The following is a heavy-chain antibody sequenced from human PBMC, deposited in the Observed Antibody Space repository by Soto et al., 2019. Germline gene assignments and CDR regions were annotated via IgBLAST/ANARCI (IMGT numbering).Heavy chain of an antibody. CDR3: ARAPYYYYDSSGYLWFDP. J-gene: IGHJ5*02. Sequence: GESLKISCKGSGYSFTSYWISWVRQMPGKGLEWMGRIDPSDSYTNYSPSFQGHVTISADKSISTAYLQWSSLKASDTAMYYCARAPYYYYDSSGYLWFDPWGQGTLVTV. CDR2: IDPSDSYT. V-gene: IGHV5-10-1*01. CDR1: GYSFTSYW. D-gene: IGHD3-22*01.